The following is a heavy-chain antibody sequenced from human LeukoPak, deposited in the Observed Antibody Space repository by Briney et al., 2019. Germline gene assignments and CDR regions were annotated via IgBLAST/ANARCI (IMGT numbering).Heavy chain of an antibody. V-gene: IGHV1-18*01. J-gene: IGHJ3*02. D-gene: IGHD3-3*01. CDR2: ISTYNGNT. CDR3: ARECRRYYDFWSSGGNAFDI. CDR1: GYTFTSYS. Sequence: EASVKVSCKASGYTFTSYSLSWVRQAPGQGLEWMGWISTYNGNTNYAQKLQGRVTMTTDTATSTAYMELRSLRSDDTAVYYCARECRRYYDFWSSGGNAFDIWSQGTMVTVSS.